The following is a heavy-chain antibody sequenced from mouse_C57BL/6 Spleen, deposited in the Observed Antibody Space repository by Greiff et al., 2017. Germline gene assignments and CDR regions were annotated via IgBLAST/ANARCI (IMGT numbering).Heavy chain of an antibody. CDR3: ARFYYYGSSYRYFDV. J-gene: IGHJ1*03. D-gene: IGHD1-1*01. CDR1: GFTFTDYY. V-gene: IGHV7-3*01. Sequence: EVKLVESGGGVVQPGGSLSLSCAASGFTFTDYYMSWVRQPPGKALEWLGFIRNKANGYTTEYSASVKGRFTISRDNSQSILYLQMNALRAEDSATYYCARFYYYGSSYRYFDVWGTGTTVTVSS. CDR2: IRNKANGYTT.